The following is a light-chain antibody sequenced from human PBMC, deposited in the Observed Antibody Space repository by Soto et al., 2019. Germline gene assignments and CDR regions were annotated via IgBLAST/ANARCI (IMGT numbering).Light chain of an antibody. J-gene: IGKJ4*01. CDR2: AAS. CDR3: QNYNSAPLT. V-gene: IGKV1-27*01. CDR1: QGITYY. Sequence: DIQMTQSPSSLTAAVGDRVTITCRASQGITYYLAWYQQKPGKVPKLLIYAASTLQSGVPSRFSGGGSGADFTLTISSLQPEDVATYYCQNYNSAPLTFGGGTKVEIK.